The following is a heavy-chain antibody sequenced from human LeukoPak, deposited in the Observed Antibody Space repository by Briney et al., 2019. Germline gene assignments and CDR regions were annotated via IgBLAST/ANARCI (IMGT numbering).Heavy chain of an antibody. Sequence: PSETLSLTCTVSGGSISSSSYYWGWIRQPPGKGLEWIGSIYYSGSTYYNPSLKSRVTISVDTSKNQFSLKLSSVTAADTAVYYCARGGIAAAGYDAFDIWGQGTMVTVSS. CDR2: IYYSGST. CDR3: ARGGIAAAGYDAFDI. J-gene: IGHJ3*02. CDR1: GGSISSSSYY. V-gene: IGHV4-39*07. D-gene: IGHD6-13*01.